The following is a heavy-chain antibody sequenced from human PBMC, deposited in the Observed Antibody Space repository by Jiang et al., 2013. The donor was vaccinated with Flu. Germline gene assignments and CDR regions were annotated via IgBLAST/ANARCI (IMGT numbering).Heavy chain of an antibody. CDR2: INAGNGNT. Sequence: LEWMGWINAGNGNTKYSQKFQGRVTITRDTSASTAYMELSSLRSEDTAVYYCAREGVTPGRHFQHWGQGTLVTVSS. J-gene: IGHJ1*01. CDR3: AREGVTPGRHFQH. V-gene: IGHV1-3*01. D-gene: IGHD5-18*01.